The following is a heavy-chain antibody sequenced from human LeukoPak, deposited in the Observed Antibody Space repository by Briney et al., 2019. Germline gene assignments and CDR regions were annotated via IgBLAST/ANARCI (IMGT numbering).Heavy chain of an antibody. CDR3: AKATVVVVVAARIFDY. CDR2: ISGSGGST. V-gene: IGHV3-23*01. J-gene: IGHJ4*02. CDR1: GFTFSSYA. Sequence: GGSLRLSCAASGFTFSSYAMSWVRQAPGKGLEWVSAISGSGGSTYYADSVKGRSTISRDNSKNTLYLQMNSLRAEDTAVYYCAKATVVVVVAARIFDYWGQGTLVTVSS. D-gene: IGHD2-15*01.